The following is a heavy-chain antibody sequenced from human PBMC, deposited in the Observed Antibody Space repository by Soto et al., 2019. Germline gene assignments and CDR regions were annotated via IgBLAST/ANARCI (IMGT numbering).Heavy chain of an antibody. V-gene: IGHV3-53*02. CDR1: GFSFRTNY. CDR2: IYTAGHT. CDR3: AIFREPGRSTVFGVVVPGRYAMDV. J-gene: IGHJ6*02. D-gene: IGHD3-3*01. Sequence: EVQLVETGGGLIQPGGSRRLSCVASGFSFRTNYMTWVRQAPGKGLEWVSVIYTAGHTNYANSVKGRFTVSRETSQNTVYTQMNSLRTDDKAVYHCAIFREPGRSTVFGVVVPGRYAMDVWGQGTTVTVS.